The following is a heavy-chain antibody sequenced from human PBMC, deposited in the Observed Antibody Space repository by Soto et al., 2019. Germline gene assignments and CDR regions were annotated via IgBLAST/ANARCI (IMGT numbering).Heavy chain of an antibody. V-gene: IGHV3-9*01. CDR2: ISWNSGIL. J-gene: IGHJ3*02. CDR1: GFTFDDYP. D-gene: IGHD3-3*01. Sequence: EVQLVESGGDLVQPGRSPRLSCAASGFTFDDYPMHWVRQAPGKGREWVSGISWNSGILGYADSVRGRLSISRDEAKKSLYMQMIGLRPDDTALYFCVKDGLTSIFGQVYDGVVIWGRGTVVTVSS. CDR3: VKDGLTSIFGQVYDGVVI.